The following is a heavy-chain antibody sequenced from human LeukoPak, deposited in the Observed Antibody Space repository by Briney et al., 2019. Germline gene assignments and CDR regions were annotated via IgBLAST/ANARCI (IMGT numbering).Heavy chain of an antibody. CDR1: GGSISSSRSY. CDR3: ARDPGSSIVGALDAFDI. V-gene: IGHV4-39*07. J-gene: IGHJ3*02. CDR2: IYHIGST. Sequence: PSETLSLTCSVAGGSISSSRSYWAWIRQSPEKGLEWIGTIYHIGSTYYNPSLKSRVTMSLDTSKNQFSLKLTSVTAADTALYYCARDPGSSIVGALDAFDIWGQGTMVTVSS. D-gene: IGHD1-26*01.